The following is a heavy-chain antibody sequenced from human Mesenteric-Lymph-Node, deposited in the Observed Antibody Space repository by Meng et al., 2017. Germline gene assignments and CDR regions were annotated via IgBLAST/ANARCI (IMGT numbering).Heavy chain of an antibody. CDR1: GGSLSGYY. CDR2: VYHNGVT. D-gene: IGHD3-10*01. Sequence: QVQLKQWGAEVLKPSETLSITCAVDGGSLSGYYWSWLRQPPGKGLEWMGEVYHNGVTKYSPSLRSRVVISIDTSKNQFSLNLRSVSAADTAMYYCARGGATPMIIKYWGPGTLVTVSS. V-gene: IGHV4-34*02. J-gene: IGHJ4*02. CDR3: ARGGATPMIIKY.